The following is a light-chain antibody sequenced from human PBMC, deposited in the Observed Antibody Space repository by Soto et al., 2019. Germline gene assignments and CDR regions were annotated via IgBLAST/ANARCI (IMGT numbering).Light chain of an antibody. Sequence: EIVFTQSPGTLSFSPGERATLSCRASQSVSSGYLAWYQQKPGQAPRLLIYGASSRATGIPDRFSGSGSGTDFTLTISSLEPEDFAVYYCQQRSNWPRGTFGQGTKVDIK. V-gene: IGKV3D-20*02. CDR3: QQRSNWPRGT. J-gene: IGKJ2*01. CDR2: GAS. CDR1: QSVSSGY.